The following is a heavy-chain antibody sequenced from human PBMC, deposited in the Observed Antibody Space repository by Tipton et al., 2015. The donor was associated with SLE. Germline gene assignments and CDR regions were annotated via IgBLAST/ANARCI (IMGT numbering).Heavy chain of an antibody. J-gene: IGHJ4*02. CDR2: IYYSGST. CDR3: ASGDWPYYFDY. CDR1: GASISSYY. Sequence: TLSLTCTVSGASISSYYWSWIRQPPGKGLEWIGYIYYSGSTNYNPSLKSRVTISVDTSKNQFSLKLSSVTAADTAVYYCASGDWPYYFDYWGQGTLVTVSS. D-gene: IGHD2-21*01. V-gene: IGHV4-59*07.